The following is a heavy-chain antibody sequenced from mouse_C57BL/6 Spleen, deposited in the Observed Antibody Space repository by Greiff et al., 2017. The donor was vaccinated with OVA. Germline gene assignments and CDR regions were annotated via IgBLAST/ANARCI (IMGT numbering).Heavy chain of an antibody. D-gene: IGHD2-5*01. CDR3: ARDRNYSNYEGNFDY. CDR2: ISDGGSYT. V-gene: IGHV5-4*01. J-gene: IGHJ2*01. CDR1: GFTFSSYA. Sequence: EVKLVESGGGLVKPGGSLKLSCAASGFTFSSYAMSWVRQTPEKRLEWVATISDGGSYTYYPDNVKGRFTISRDNAKNNLYLQMSHLKSEDTAMYYCARDRNYSNYEGNFDYWGQGTTLTVSS.